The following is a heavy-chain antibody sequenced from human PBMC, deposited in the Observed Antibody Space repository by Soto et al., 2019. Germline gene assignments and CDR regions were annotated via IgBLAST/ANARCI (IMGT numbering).Heavy chain of an antibody. CDR1: GFTFSSYW. CDR3: TRDIGGKGAY. V-gene: IGHV3-74*01. D-gene: IGHD3-10*01. Sequence: DVQLVESGGGLVQPGGSLRLSCAASGFTFSSYWMHWVRQVPGKGLLWVSRIDEYGSTINYADSVRGRFTISRDNARNTLYLEMNSLRAEDTALYYCTRDIGGKGAYWGPGTLVTVSP. J-gene: IGHJ4*02. CDR2: IDEYGSTI.